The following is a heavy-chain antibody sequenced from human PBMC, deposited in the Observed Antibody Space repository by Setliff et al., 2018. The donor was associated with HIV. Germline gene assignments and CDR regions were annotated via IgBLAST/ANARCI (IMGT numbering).Heavy chain of an antibody. CDR1: GFIFRNYW. V-gene: IGHV3-7*01. CDR3: AKVDTAMVRNLWYFDL. CDR2: IKQDGSEK. D-gene: IGHD5-18*01. J-gene: IGHJ2*01. Sequence: GGSLRLSCAVSGFIFRNYWMTWVRQAPGRGLEWVASIKQDGSEKYYVDPVKGRFTISRDNAKNSLYLQMNSLRAEDTAVYYCAKVDTAMVRNLWYFDLWGRGTLVTAPQ.